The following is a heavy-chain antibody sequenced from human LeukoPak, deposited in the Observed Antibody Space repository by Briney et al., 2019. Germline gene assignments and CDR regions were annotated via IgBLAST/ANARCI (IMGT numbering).Heavy chain of an antibody. CDR2: IYTSGST. CDR1: GGSISSGSYY. J-gene: IGHJ4*02. CDR3: ARGYYGSGSYYLHDY. D-gene: IGHD3-10*01. V-gene: IGHV4-61*02. Sequence: SQTLSLTCTVSGGSISSGSYYWRWIRQPAGTGLEWIGRIYTSGSTNYNPSLKSRVTISVDTSKNQFSLKLSSVTAADTAVYYCARGYYGSGSYYLHDYWGQGTLDTVSS.